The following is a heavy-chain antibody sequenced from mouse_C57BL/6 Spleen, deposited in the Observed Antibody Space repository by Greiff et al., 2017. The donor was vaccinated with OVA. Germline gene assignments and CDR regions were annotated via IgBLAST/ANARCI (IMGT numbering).Heavy chain of an antibody. D-gene: IGHD2-5*01. Sequence: QVQLQQSGAELVKPGASVKISCKASGYAFSSYWMNWVKQRPGKGLEWIGQIYPGDGDTNYNGKFKGKATLTADKSSSTAYMQLSSLTSEDSAVYFCARSRDYSNYGAMDYWGQGTSVTVSS. CDR3: ARSRDYSNYGAMDY. CDR1: GYAFSSYW. V-gene: IGHV1-80*01. J-gene: IGHJ4*01. CDR2: IYPGDGDT.